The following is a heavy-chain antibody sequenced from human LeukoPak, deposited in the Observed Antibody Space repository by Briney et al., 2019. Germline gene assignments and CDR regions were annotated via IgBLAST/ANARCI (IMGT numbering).Heavy chain of an antibody. CDR3: ARGYCSSTSCYKNWFDP. CDR2: IKHDGSEI. V-gene: IGHV3-7*05. J-gene: IGHJ5*02. Sequence: GGSLGLSCAASGFTFSAYWMNWVRQAPGKGLEWVANIKHDGSEINYMDSVKGRFTISRDNAKNSLYLQMHSLRTEDTAVYYCARGYCSSTSCYKNWFDPWGQGTLVTVSS. D-gene: IGHD2-2*02. CDR1: GFTFSAYW.